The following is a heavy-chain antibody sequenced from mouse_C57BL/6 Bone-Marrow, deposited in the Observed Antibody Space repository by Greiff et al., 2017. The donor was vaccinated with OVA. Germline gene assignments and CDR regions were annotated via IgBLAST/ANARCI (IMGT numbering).Heavy chain of an antibody. D-gene: IGHD1-1*01. CDR3: AREDGSREMDY. J-gene: IGHJ4*01. CDR2: IYPYNDGT. V-gene: IGHV1-14*01. CDR1: GYTFTSYV. Sequence: EVQLQQSGPELVKPGASVKMSCKASGYTFTSYVMHWVQQKPGQGLVWIGYIYPYNDGTKYNQKFKGKATLALDKSSSTAYMELSSLTAEDSAVYDCAREDGSREMDYWGQGTSVTVSS.